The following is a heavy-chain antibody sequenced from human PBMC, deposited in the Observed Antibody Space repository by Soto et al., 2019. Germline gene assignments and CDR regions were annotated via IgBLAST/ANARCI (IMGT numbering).Heavy chain of an antibody. J-gene: IGHJ4*02. V-gene: IGHV3-30-3*01. CDR1: GFTFSSYA. CDR2: ISYDGSNK. CDR3: ARGVEDGYNPFDY. D-gene: IGHD5-12*01. Sequence: VGSLRLSCAASGFTFSSYAMHWVRQAPGKGLEWVAVISYDGSNKYYADSVKGRFTISRDNSKNTLYLQMNSLRAEDTAVYYCARGVEDGYNPFDYWGQGTLVTVSS.